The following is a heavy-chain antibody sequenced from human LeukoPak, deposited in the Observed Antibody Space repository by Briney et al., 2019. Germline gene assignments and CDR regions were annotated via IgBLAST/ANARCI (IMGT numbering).Heavy chain of an antibody. J-gene: IGHJ4*02. CDR2: IYYSGST. CDR1: GGTISSYY. V-gene: IGHV4-59*01. Sequence: PSETLSLTCTVSGGTISSYYWSWIRQPPGKGLEWIGYIYYSGSTNYNPSLKSRVTISVDTSKNQFSLKLSSVTAADTAVYYWARDGDPVYWGQGTLVTVSS. CDR3: ARDGDPVY. D-gene: IGHD2-21*01.